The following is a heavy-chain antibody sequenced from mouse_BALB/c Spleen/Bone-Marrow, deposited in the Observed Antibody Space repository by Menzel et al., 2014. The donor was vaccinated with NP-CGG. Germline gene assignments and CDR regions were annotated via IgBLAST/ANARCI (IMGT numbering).Heavy chain of an antibody. CDR2: ISNGGGST. D-gene: IGHD1-1*01. CDR1: GFTFSSYT. J-gene: IGHJ4*01. Sequence: EVMLVESGGGLVQPGGSLKLSCAASGFTFSSYTMSWVRQTPEKRLEWVAYISNGGGSTYYPDTVKGRFTISRDNAKNPLYLQMSSLKSEDTAMYYCARHGYYGSRAMDYWGQGTSVTVSS. CDR3: ARHGYYGSRAMDY. V-gene: IGHV5-12-2*01.